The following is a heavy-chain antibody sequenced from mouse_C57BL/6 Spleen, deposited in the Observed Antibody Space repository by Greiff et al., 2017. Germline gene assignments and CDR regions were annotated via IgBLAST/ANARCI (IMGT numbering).Heavy chain of an antibody. CDR1: GYTFTSYW. D-gene: IGHD1-1*01. CDR2: INPSNGGT. CDR3: ARGDYEVLHWYFEV. J-gene: IGHJ1*03. V-gene: IGHV1-53*01. Sequence: QVQLQQPGPELVKPGASVTLSCKASGYTFTSYWMHWVKQRPGQGLEWIGNINPSNGGTNYNEKLKSKATLTVDTSSSTAYMQISSLTSEDSAVYDCARGDYEVLHWYFEVWGTGTTVTVSS.